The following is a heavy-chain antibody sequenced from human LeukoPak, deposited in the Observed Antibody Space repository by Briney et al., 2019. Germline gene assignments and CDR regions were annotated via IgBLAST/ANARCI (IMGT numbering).Heavy chain of an antibody. Sequence: PSETLSLTCTVSGGSISSYYWSWIRQPPGKGLEWIGYIYYSGSTNYNPSLKSRVTISVDTSKNQFSLKLSSVTAADTAVYYCASSVAARPGVSFHYWGQGTLVTVSS. J-gene: IGHJ4*02. D-gene: IGHD6-6*01. V-gene: IGHV4-59*01. CDR3: ASSVAARPGVSFHY. CDR1: GGSISSYY. CDR2: IYYSGST.